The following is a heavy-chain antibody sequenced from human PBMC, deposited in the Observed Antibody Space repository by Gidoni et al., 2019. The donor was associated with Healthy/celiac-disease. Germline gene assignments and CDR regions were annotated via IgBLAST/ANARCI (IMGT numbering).Heavy chain of an antibody. Sequence: QVQLQQWGAGLLKPSETLSLTCAVYGGSFSGYYWSWIRQPPGKGLEWIGEINHSGSTNYNPSLKSRVTISVDTSKNQFSLKLSSVTAADTAVYYCARGDQESGGAFDYWGQGTLVTVSS. CDR2: INHSGST. CDR3: ARGDQESGGAFDY. J-gene: IGHJ4*02. CDR1: GGSFSGYY. D-gene: IGHD3-10*01. V-gene: IGHV4-34*01.